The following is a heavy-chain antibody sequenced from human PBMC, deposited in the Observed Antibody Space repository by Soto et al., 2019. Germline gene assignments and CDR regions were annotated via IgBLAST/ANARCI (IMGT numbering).Heavy chain of an antibody. CDR1: GYTFTSYW. Sequence: GESLKISCKGSGYTFTSYWIGWVRQMPGKGLEWMGIIYPRGSDTRYSPSFQGHVTISADKSISTAYLQWSSLKASDTGMYYCARRIAGTGEVYWGPGPRVTV. J-gene: IGHJ4*02. CDR3: ARRIAGTGEVY. D-gene: IGHD6-13*01. V-gene: IGHV5-51*01. CDR2: IYPRGSDT.